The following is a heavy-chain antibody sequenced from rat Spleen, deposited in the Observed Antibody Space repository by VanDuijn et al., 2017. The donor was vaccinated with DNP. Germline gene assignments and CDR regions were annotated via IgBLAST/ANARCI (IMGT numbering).Heavy chain of an antibody. V-gene: IGHV5S14*01. CDR1: GFSFNKYG. J-gene: IGHJ2*01. D-gene: IGHD1-4*01. CDR2: IHTGGITT. CDR3: AREYPWAHYFDY. Sequence: EVQLVESGGGLVQPGKSLKLSCAASGFSFNKYGLAWVRQTPTKGREWVASIHTGGITTYYRDSVKGRFTISRDNAKSTQYLQMDSLRSDDTATYYCAREYPWAHYFDYWGQGVMATVSS.